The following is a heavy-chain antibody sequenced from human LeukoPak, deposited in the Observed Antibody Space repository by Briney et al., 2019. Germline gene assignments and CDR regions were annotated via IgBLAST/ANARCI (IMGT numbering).Heavy chain of an antibody. CDR2: TIPIFGTA. V-gene: IGHV1-69*05. D-gene: IGHD5-24*01. J-gene: IGHJ3*02. CDR1: GGTFSSYA. CDR3: ARDRGDGYNYDI. Sequence: ASVKVSCKASGGTFSSYAISWVRQAPGQGLEWMGGTIPIFGTANYAQKFQGRVTITTDESTSTAYMELSSLRSEDTAVYYCARDRGDGYNYDIWGQGTMVTVSS.